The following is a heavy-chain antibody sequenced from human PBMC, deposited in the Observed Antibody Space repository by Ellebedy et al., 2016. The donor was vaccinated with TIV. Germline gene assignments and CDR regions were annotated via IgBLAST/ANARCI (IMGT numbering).Heavy chain of an antibody. J-gene: IGHJ5*02. Sequence: PGGSLRLSCAVSGFIFSSYEMNWVRQAPGKGLAWVSYISGSASVTAYADSVKGRFTISRDNARTSLYLQMNSLRVDDTAMYYCARSYGARTSGPWGQGTLVTVSS. CDR3: ARSYGARTSGP. CDR2: ISGSASVT. D-gene: IGHD3-16*01. CDR1: GFIFSSYE. V-gene: IGHV3-48*03.